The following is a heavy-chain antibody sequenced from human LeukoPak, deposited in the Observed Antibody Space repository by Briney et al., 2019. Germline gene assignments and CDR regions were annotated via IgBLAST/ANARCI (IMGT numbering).Heavy chain of an antibody. Sequence: ASVKVSCKASGYTFTSYGISWVRQAPGQGLEWMGWISAYNGNTNYAQKLQGRVTMTTDTSTSTAYMELSSLRSEDTAVYYCARRSHDYGGNSGLGAFDIWGQGTMVTVSS. D-gene: IGHD4-23*01. CDR1: GYTFTSYG. CDR3: ARRSHDYGGNSGLGAFDI. CDR2: ISAYNGNT. J-gene: IGHJ3*02. V-gene: IGHV1-18*01.